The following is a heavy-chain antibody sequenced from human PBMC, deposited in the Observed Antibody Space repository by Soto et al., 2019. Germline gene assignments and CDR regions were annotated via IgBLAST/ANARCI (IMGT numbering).Heavy chain of an antibody. V-gene: IGHV3-7*05. Sequence: EVQLEESGGGLVQPGGSLRLSCEPSGFTFSSYWMNWVRQAPGKGLEWVASIKYDGSETFYVDSVKGRCTIFRDDTKKSLHLQMNSLRAEDTAVYYCARGAESSSMYGLNFDYWGQGALVTVSS. D-gene: IGHD2-2*01. CDR1: GFTFSSYW. J-gene: IGHJ4*02. CDR3: ARGAESSSMYGLNFDY. CDR2: IKYDGSET.